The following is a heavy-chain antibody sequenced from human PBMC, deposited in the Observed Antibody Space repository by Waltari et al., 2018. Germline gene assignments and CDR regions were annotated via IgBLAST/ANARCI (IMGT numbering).Heavy chain of an antibody. CDR1: GGSISSGGYY. CDR3: GRYDHAGGGVDY. J-gene: IGHJ4*02. Sequence: QVQLQESGPGLVKPSQTLSLTCTVSGGSISSGGYYWSWIRQHPGKGLEWIGYIYYSGITIYNPSLKGRVTILEYTVKNPFSLKLSSLTAADTAVYYWGRYDHAGGGVDYWGQGTLVTVSS. CDR2: IYYSGIT. D-gene: IGHD3-10*01. V-gene: IGHV4-31*03.